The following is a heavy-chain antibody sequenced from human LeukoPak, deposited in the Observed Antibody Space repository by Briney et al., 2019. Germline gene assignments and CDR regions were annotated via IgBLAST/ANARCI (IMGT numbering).Heavy chain of an antibody. CDR2: VNPNSGGS. D-gene: IGHD2/OR15-2a*01. CDR3: ARVFSFYDMGV. CDR1: GYTFTGYY. V-gene: IGHV1-2*02. J-gene: IGHJ6*02. Sequence: GASVTLSCKASGYTFTGYYMHWVRQGPAPGLEWKGWVNPNSGGSNYAQNFQGRVTMPMDTSISTVYMELSRLRYDDRAFYYCARVFSFYDMGVWGQGTMVTVSS.